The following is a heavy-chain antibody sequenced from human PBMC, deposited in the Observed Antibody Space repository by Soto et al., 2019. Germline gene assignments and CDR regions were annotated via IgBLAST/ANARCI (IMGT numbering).Heavy chain of an antibody. Sequence: SETLSLTCAVYGGSFSGYYWSWIRQPPGKGLEWIGEINHSGSTNYNPSLKSRVTISVDTSKNQFSLKLSSVTAADTAVYYCARAPRGDFWSGYPYYYYGMDVWGQGTTVTVSS. D-gene: IGHD3-3*01. J-gene: IGHJ6*02. CDR1: GGSFSGYY. V-gene: IGHV4-34*01. CDR3: ARAPRGDFWSGYPYYYYGMDV. CDR2: INHSGST.